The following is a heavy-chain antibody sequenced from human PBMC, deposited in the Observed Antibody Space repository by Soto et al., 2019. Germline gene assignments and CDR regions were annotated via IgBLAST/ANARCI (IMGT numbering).Heavy chain of an antibody. CDR1: GGSISGYY. CDR3: ARDGDGRMTTNPYYYNGMDV. J-gene: IGHJ6*02. CDR2: VYYSGGA. V-gene: IGHV4-59*01. Sequence: SETLSLTCTVSGGSISGYYWSWIRQPPGKGLEWIGNVYYSGGAKCNPSLKSRVSISLDTSNYQFSLKLSSVTAADTAVYYCARDGDGRMTTNPYYYNGMDVWGPGTTVTVSS. D-gene: IGHD4-4*01.